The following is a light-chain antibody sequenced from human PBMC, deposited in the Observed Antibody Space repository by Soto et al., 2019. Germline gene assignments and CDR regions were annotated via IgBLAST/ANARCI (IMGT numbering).Light chain of an antibody. CDR1: QTVSSSY. Sequence: ENVLTQSPGTLSLSPGVRATLSCRASQTVSSSYLAWSQQKPGQPPRPLIYGASSRATGVPDRFSGTGSGTEFTLTISRLEPEDFAVYYCHLYGTSPLFTFGQGTKLEIK. J-gene: IGKJ2*01. CDR2: GAS. V-gene: IGKV3-20*01. CDR3: HLYGTSPLFT.